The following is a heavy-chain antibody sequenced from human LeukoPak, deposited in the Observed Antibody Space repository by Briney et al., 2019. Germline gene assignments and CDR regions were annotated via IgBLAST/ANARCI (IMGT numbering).Heavy chain of an antibody. CDR2: VYYSGST. CDR1: GGSISSSSAY. CDR3: AAFRQWLGILDY. V-gene: IGHV4-61*05. J-gene: IGHJ4*02. D-gene: IGHD6-19*01. Sequence: SETLSLTCTVSGGSISSSSAYWGWIRQPPGKGLEWIGYVYYSGSTNYNPNLKSRVSISVDTSKNQFYLNLSSVTAADTAVYYCAAFRQWLGILDYWGQGTLVTVSS.